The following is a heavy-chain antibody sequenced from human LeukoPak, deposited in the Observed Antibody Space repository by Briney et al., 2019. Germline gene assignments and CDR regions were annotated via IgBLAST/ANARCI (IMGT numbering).Heavy chain of an antibody. Sequence: GGSLRLSCAASGFTVSSNYMSWVRQAPGKGLEWVSVIYSGGSTYYADSVKGRFTISRDNSKNTLYLQMNSLRAEDTAVYYCARVYHSGSGLEYWGQGTLVTVSS. CDR2: IYSGGST. J-gene: IGHJ4*02. D-gene: IGHD6-13*01. V-gene: IGHV3-53*01. CDR3: ARVYHSGSGLEY. CDR1: GFTVSSNY.